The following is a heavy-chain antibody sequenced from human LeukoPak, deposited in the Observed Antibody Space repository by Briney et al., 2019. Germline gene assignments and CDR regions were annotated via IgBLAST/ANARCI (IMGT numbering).Heavy chain of an antibody. CDR1: GGSISSGSYH. D-gene: IGHD6-13*01. CDR2: IYPSGST. CDR3: ARAGSSSYDTRFDY. J-gene: IGHJ4*02. Sequence: PSETLSLTCTVSGGSISSGSYHWSWIRQPAGKALEWIGRIYPSGSTNYNPSLKSRVTISVDTSKNQFSLKLSSVTAADTAVYYCARAGSSSYDTRFDYWGQGTLVTVSS. V-gene: IGHV4-61*02.